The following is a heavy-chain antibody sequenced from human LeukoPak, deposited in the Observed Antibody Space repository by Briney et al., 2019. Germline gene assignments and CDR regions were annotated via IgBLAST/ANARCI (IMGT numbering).Heavy chain of an antibody. V-gene: IGHV4-39*01. Sequence: PSETLSLTCTVSGGSICSSSYYWGWIRQPPGKGLEWIGSIYYSGSTYYNPSLKSRVTISVDTSKNQFSLKLSSVTAADTAVYYCARGRRAARQPDAFDIWGQGTMVTVSS. CDR2: IYYSGST. D-gene: IGHD6-6*01. CDR3: ARGRRAARQPDAFDI. J-gene: IGHJ3*02. CDR1: GGSICSSSYY.